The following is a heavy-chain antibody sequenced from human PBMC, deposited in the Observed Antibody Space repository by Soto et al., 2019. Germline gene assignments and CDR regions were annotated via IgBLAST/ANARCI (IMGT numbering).Heavy chain of an antibody. CDR1: GGSISSGGYY. CDR2: IYYRGST. CDR3: ARAARSSIAARRFDY. Sequence: QVQLQESGPGLVKPSQTLSLTCTVSGGSISSGGYYWSWIRQHPGKGLEWIGYIYYRGSTYYNPSLKSRVTISVDTSKNQFSLKLSSVTAADTAVYYCARAARSSIAARRFDYWGQGTLVTVSS. J-gene: IGHJ4*02. V-gene: IGHV4-31*03. D-gene: IGHD6-6*01.